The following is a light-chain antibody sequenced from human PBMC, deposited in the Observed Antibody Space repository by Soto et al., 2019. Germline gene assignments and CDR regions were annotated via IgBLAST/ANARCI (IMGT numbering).Light chain of an antibody. CDR1: SSDVGSYNL. J-gene: IGLJ1*01. Sequence: QSALTQPASVSGSPGQSITISCTGTSSDVGSYNLVSWYQQHPAKAPKIMIYEVSKRPSGVSNRFSGSKSGNTASLTISGLQAEDEADYYCCSYAGSSTFLYVFGTGTKVTVL. V-gene: IGLV2-23*02. CDR3: CSYAGSSTFLYV. CDR2: EVS.